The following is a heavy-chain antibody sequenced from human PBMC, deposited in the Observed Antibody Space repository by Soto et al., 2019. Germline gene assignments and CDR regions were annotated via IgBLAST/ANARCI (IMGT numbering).Heavy chain of an antibody. D-gene: IGHD4-17*01. J-gene: IGHJ4*02. CDR2: IHYSGST. V-gene: IGHV4-39*01. CDR3: ATFRGMTTATTERYFDY. Sequence: QLQLQESGPGLVKPSEILSLTCTVSGVSISSSYYYWGWIRQPPGKGLEWTGTIHYSGSTYYNPSLNSRIIISIDTSKNQFSLKLNSVTAADAAVYYCATFRGMTTATTERYFDYWGQGTLVTVSS. CDR1: GVSISSSYYY.